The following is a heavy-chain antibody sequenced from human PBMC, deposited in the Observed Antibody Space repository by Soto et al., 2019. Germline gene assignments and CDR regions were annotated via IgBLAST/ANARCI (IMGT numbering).Heavy chain of an antibody. CDR3: ARGLGPRVAWYSFDY. CDR1: GCC. J-gene: IGHJ4*02. V-gene: IGHV4-34*01. D-gene: IGHD3-9*01. CDR2: INQSGST. Sequence: GCCWSWNSQPPGKGLEWIGEINQSGSTNYNPSLKSRVTISVDTSKNQFSLKLSSVTAADTAVYYFARGLGPRVAWYSFDYWGQGTLVAVSS.